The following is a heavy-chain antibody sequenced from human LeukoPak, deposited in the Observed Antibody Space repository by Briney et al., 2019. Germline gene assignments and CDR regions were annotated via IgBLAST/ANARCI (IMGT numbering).Heavy chain of an antibody. CDR1: GGSISSSSYY. J-gene: IGHJ3*02. V-gene: IGHV4-39*01. CDR2: IFHSGST. Sequence: SETLSLTCTVSGGSISSSSYYWGWIRQPPGKGLEWIGSIFHSGSTYYNPSLKSRVTISVDTSENQFSLKLTSVTAADTAVYYCARPYSSGWPDAFDIWGQGTMVTVSS. D-gene: IGHD6-19*01. CDR3: ARPYSSGWPDAFDI.